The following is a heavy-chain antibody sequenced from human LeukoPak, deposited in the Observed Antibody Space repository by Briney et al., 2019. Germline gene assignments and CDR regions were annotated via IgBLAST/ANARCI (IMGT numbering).Heavy chain of an antibody. CDR2: INPSGGST. D-gene: IGHD6-19*01. V-gene: IGHV1-46*01. CDR3: ARRQRGGWYAY. J-gene: IGHJ4*02. Sequence: GASVKVSCEASGYTFTSYYMHWVRQAPGQGLEWMGIINPSGGSTSYAQKFQGRVTMTRDMSTSTVYMELSSLRSEDTAVYYCARRQRGGWYAYWGQGTLVTVSS. CDR1: GYTFTSYY.